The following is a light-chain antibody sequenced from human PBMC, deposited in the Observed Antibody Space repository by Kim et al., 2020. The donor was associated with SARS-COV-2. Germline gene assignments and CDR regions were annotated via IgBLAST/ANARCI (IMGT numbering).Light chain of an antibody. J-gene: IGLJ2*01. CDR1: RLEEKY. V-gene: IGLV3-1*01. CDR3: QVWDSTTTV. Sequence: SVSPGQTATITCSGDRLEEKYACWYQQKPGQSPEVVIYQDTKRPSEIPERFSGSNSGNTATLTISRTQTMDEADYYCQVWDSTTTVFGGGTQLTVL. CDR2: QDT.